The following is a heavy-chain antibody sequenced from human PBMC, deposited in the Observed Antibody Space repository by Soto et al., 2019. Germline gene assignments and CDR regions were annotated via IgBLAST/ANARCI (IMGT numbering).Heavy chain of an antibody. D-gene: IGHD4-4*01. Sequence: GGSLRLSCAASGFTFSSYSMNWVRQAPGKGLEWVSYISSSSSTIYYADSVKGRFTISRDNSKNTLYLQMNSLRAEDTAVYYCAKFSGFTVATTPTQPNYYYYGMEVWGQGTTVTVSS. CDR1: GFTFSSYS. CDR3: AKFSGFTVATTPTQPNYYYYGMEV. CDR2: ISSSSSTI. V-gene: IGHV3-48*01. J-gene: IGHJ6*02.